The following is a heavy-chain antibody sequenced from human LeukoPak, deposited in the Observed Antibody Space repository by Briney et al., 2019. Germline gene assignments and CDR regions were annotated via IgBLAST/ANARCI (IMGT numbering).Heavy chain of an antibody. J-gene: IGHJ4*02. V-gene: IGHV4-59*01. D-gene: IGHD3-10*01. CDR2: ISYSGST. CDR3: ARGRLGGSGSYYNVLDY. Sequence: SETLSLTCTVSGGSISSYYWSWIRQPPGKGLKWIGYISYSGSTNYNPSLKSRVTISVDTSRNQFSLKLSSVTAADTAVYYCARGRLGGSGSYYNVLDYWGQGTLVTVSS. CDR1: GGSISSYY.